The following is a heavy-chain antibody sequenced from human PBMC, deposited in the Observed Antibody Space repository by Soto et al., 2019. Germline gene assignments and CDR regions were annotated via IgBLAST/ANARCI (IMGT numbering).Heavy chain of an antibody. D-gene: IGHD3-10*01. J-gene: IGHJ4*02. Sequence: GGSLRLSCAASGFTFSSYSMNWVRQAPGKGLEWVSSISSSSSYIYYADSVKGRFTISRDNAKNSLYLQMNSLRAEDTAVYYCARAYGSGSYFRNFDYWGQGTLVTVSS. V-gene: IGHV3-21*01. CDR3: ARAYGSGSYFRNFDY. CDR1: GFTFSSYS. CDR2: ISSSSSYI.